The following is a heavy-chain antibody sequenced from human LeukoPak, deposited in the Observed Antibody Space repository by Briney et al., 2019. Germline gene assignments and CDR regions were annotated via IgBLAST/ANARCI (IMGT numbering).Heavy chain of an antibody. CDR3: AKYRLGYCSSTSCPGGYYFDY. J-gene: IGHJ4*02. CDR1: GGSISSYY. Sequence: PSETLSLTCTVSGGSISSYYWSWIRQPPDKGLEWIGYIYYSGSTNYNPSLKSRVTISVDTSKNQFSLKLSSVTAADTAVYYCAKYRLGYCSSTSCPGGYYFDYWGQGTLVTVSS. V-gene: IGHV4-59*08. D-gene: IGHD2-2*01. CDR2: IYYSGST.